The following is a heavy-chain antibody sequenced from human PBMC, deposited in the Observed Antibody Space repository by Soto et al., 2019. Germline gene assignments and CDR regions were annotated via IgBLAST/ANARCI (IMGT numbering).Heavy chain of an antibody. CDR3: ARDNDRPQLGGNYYYILDV. D-gene: IGHD2-8*01. J-gene: IGHJ6*02. V-gene: IGHV1-69*12. CDR1: GGTFRTAA. Sequence: QVQLEQSGAEVKKPGSSVKVSCKASGGTFRTAAISWVRQAPGHGLEWMGGIMPVFRTPDYAQKFQGRVTITADESTNTAYMELSGLRSDDTAVYYCARDNDRPQLGGNYYYILDVWGQGTTITVSS. CDR2: IMPVFRTP.